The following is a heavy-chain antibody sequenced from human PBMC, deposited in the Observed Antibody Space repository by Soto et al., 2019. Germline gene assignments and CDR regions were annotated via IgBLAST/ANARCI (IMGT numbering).Heavy chain of an antibody. J-gene: IGHJ6*02. D-gene: IGHD3-22*01. Sequence: ASVKVSCKASGYTFTKYYMYWVRQAPGQGLEWMGIINPSAGSTNYAQKFQGRITMTRNTSTSTVDMVLSSLRSEDTTMYYCASVPLCYYRRSFYYDHHYGMDVWGQGTSVTVSS. CDR3: ASVPLCYYRRSFYYDHHYGMDV. CDR2: INPSAGST. V-gene: IGHV1-46*01. CDR1: GYTFTKYY.